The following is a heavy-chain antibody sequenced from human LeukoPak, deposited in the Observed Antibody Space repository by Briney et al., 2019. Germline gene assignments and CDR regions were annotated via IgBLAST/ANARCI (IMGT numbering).Heavy chain of an antibody. CDR3: ARRAVAGDWYFDL. D-gene: IGHD6-19*01. Sequence: SETLSLTCTVSGGSISSSSYYWGWIRQPPGKGLEWIGSIYYSGSTYYNPSLKSRVTISVDTSKNQFSLKLSSVTAADTAVYYCARRAVAGDWYFDLWGRGTLVTVS. J-gene: IGHJ2*01. CDR1: GGSISSSSYY. CDR2: IYYSGST. V-gene: IGHV4-39*01.